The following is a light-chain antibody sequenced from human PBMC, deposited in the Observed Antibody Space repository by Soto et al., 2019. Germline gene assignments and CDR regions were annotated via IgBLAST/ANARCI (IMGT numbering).Light chain of an antibody. Sequence: SVLTQPPSVSASPVQKVTISCSGSSSNIGGNSVSRYQQLPGTAPKLLIYDDNKRPSGIPDRFSGSKSGTSATLGITGFQTGDEADYYCGSWDSSLSAYVFGTGTKVTVL. CDR3: GSWDSSLSAYV. CDR2: DDN. CDR1: SSNIGGNS. J-gene: IGLJ1*01. V-gene: IGLV1-51*01.